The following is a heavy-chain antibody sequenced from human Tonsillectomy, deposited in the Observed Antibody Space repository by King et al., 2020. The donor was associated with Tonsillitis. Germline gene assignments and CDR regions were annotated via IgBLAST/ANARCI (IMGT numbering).Heavy chain of an antibody. D-gene: IGHD3-10*01. CDR3: ARYGRYYYGSGTYLSY. J-gene: IGHJ4*02. CDR1: GFTFSSYG. V-gene: IGHV3-33*05. Sequence: VQLVESGGGVVQPGRSLRLSCAASGFTFSSYGIHWVRQAPGKGLEWVAFISYDGSNKYYADSVKGRFTISRDNSKNTLSLQMNSLRAEDTAVYYCARYGRYYYGSGTYLSYWGQGTLVTVSS. CDR2: ISYDGSNK.